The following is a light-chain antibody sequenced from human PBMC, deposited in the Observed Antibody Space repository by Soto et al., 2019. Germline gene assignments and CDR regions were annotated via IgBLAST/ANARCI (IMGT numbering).Light chain of an antibody. Sequence: DITMPKSPSTLSASVGDRVTITCWAGQSITSWLAWYQQKQGEAPKLLIYDAASLETAVPSRVSANGSCTELTLTIISLQPHDFGSYYSQQYDSYWGTFGEATKVDIK. CDR2: DAA. V-gene: IGKV1-5*01. CDR1: QSITSW. J-gene: IGKJ1*01. CDR3: QQYDSYWGT.